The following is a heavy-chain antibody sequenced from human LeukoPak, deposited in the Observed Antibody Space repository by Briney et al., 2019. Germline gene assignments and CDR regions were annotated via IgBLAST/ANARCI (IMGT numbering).Heavy chain of an antibody. V-gene: IGHV1-8*01. CDR2: MNPNSGNT. J-gene: IGHJ5*02. CDR3: ARGARYSSSWRPTYNWFDP. Sequence: ASVKVSCKASGYTFTSYDISWVRQATGQGLEWMGWMNPNSGNTGYAQKFQGRVTMTRNTSISTAYMELSSLRSEDTAVYYCARGARYSSSWRPTYNWFDPWGQGTLVTVSS. CDR1: GYTFTSYD. D-gene: IGHD6-13*01.